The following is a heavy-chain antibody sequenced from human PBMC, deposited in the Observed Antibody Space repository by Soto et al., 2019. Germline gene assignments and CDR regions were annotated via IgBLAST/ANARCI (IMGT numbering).Heavy chain of an antibody. V-gene: IGHV3-23*01. Sequence: GSLRLSCAASGFTFSSYAMSWVRQAPGKGLEWVSAISGSGGSTYYADSVKGRVTMTTDTSTSTAYMELRSLRSDDTAVYYCARDQRSSSYHFDYWGQGTLVTVSS. CDR3: ARDQRSSSYHFDY. J-gene: IGHJ4*02. CDR1: GFTFSSYA. CDR2: ISGSGGST. D-gene: IGHD6-6*01.